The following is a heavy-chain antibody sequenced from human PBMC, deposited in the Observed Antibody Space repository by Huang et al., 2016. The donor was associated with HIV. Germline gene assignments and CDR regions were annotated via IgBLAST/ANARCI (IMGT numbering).Heavy chain of an antibody. Sequence: QVQLVESGGGVVQPGRSLRLSCVASGFTFNNFGMHWVRQAPGKGLEGVAVISYDGSSGRDSESVKGRFTISRDNPMDTLYLQMNSLRPDDTAVYYCAKESRWYSDLDNWGQGTLVTVSS. J-gene: IGHJ4*02. CDR3: AKESRWYSDLDN. V-gene: IGHV3-30*18. CDR1: GFTFNNFG. D-gene: IGHD2-15*01. CDR2: ISYDGSSG.